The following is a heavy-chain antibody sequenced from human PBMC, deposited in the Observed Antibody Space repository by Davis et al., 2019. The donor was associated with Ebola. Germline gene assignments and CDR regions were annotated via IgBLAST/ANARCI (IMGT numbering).Heavy chain of an antibody. CDR3: ARYVVYYDFWSGYYISYYGMDV. V-gene: IGHV1-69*13. D-gene: IGHD3-3*01. Sequence: SVKVSCKASGGTFSDYNMIWVRQAPGQGLEWVGGIFGTVKYGQKFQGRLTITADAATSTVYMDLISLRSDDTAVYYCARYVVYYDFWSGYYISYYGMDVWGQGTTVTVSS. CDR2: IFGTV. J-gene: IGHJ6*02. CDR1: GGTFSDYN.